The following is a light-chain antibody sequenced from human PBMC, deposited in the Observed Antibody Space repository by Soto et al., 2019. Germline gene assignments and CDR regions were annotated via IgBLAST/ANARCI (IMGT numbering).Light chain of an antibody. CDR3: QQYGRPPPRT. Sequence: EIVLTQSPGTLSLSPGERATLSCRASQSSANMRLAWYQQKPGQAPRLLIYEASSRATGIPDRFSASGSGTDFTLTISRVEPEDFAVYYCQQYGRPPPRTFGQGTKVEV. V-gene: IGKV3-20*01. J-gene: IGKJ1*01. CDR2: EAS. CDR1: QSSANMR.